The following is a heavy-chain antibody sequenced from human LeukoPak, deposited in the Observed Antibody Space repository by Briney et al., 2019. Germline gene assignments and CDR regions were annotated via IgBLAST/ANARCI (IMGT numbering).Heavy chain of an antibody. Sequence: SQTLSLACTVSGGSISSGGYYWSWIRQPPGRGLEWIGYIYHSGSTYYNPSLKSRVTISVDRSKNQFSLKLSSVTAADTAVYYCAREFSYGFLAHRYYFDYWGQGTLVTVSS. V-gene: IGHV4-30-2*01. CDR1: GGSISSGGYY. CDR2: IYHSGST. J-gene: IGHJ4*02. D-gene: IGHD5-18*01. CDR3: AREFSYGFLAHRYYFDY.